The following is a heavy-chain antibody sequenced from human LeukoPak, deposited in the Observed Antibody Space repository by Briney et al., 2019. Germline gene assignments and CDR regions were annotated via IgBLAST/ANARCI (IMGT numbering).Heavy chain of an antibody. CDR3: AREGPRNYFDSSGPGPFDI. J-gene: IGHJ3*02. D-gene: IGHD3-22*01. CDR1: GYTFTSYY. CDR2: INHSDRST. Sequence: SVNVSCKASGYTFTSYYMHWVRQAPGQGLEWMGVINHSDRSTQYAQKFQGRVTMTRDTSTSTVYVELSSLRSEDTAVYYCAREGPRNYFDSSGPGPFDIWGQGTMVTVSS. V-gene: IGHV1-46*01.